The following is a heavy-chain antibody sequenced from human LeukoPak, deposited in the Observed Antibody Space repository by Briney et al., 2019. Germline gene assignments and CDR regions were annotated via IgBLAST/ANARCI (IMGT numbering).Heavy chain of an antibody. Sequence: SVKVSCKASGFTFTSSAVQWVRQARGQRLEWIGWIVVGSGNTNCAQKFQERVTITRDMSTSTAYMELSSLRSEDTAVYYCAANPYYYDSSGYHYPYYFDYWGQGTLVTVSS. CDR2: IVVGSGNT. CDR1: GFTFTSSA. D-gene: IGHD3-22*01. J-gene: IGHJ4*02. CDR3: AANPYYYDSSGYHYPYYFDY. V-gene: IGHV1-58*01.